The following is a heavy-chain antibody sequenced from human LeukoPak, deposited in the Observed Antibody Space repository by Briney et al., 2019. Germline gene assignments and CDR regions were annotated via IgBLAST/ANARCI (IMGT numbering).Heavy chain of an antibody. J-gene: IGHJ4*02. D-gene: IGHD3-22*01. CDR1: GFTSSSYA. Sequence: GGSLRLSCAASGFTSSSYAMSWVRQAPGKGLEWVSAISGSGGSTYYADSVKGRFTISRDNSKNTLYLQMNSLRAEDTAVYYCAKDSEYYYDSSARRGYFDYWGQGTLVTVSS. CDR2: ISGSGGST. V-gene: IGHV3-23*01. CDR3: AKDSEYYYDSSARRGYFDY.